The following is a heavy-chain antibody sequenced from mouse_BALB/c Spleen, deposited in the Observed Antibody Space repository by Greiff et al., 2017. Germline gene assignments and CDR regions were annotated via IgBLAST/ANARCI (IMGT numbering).Heavy chain of an antibody. J-gene: IGHJ4*01. Sequence: LVKTGASVKISCKASGYSFTGYYMHWVKQSHGKSLEWIGYISCYNGATSYNQKFKGKATFTVDTSSSTAYMQFNSLTSEDSAVYYCARRTTVEDYAMDYWGQGTSVTVSS. CDR3: ARRTTVEDYAMDY. V-gene: IGHV1S34*01. CDR2: ISCYNGAT. D-gene: IGHD1-1*01. CDR1: GYSFTGYY.